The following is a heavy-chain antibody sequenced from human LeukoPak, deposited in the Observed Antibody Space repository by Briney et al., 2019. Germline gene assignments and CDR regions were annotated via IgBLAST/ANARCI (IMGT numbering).Heavy chain of an antibody. CDR3: TTGLAGL. CDR2: IKSKTNGGTT. Sequence: GGSLRLSCAASGFSFTNAWMSCVRQAPGKGLEWVGRIKSKTNGGTTDYVAPVKGRFTISRDDSKNTLYLQMNSLKTEDTAVYYCTTGLAGLWGQGILVTVSS. J-gene: IGHJ4*02. V-gene: IGHV3-15*01. D-gene: IGHD6-19*01. CDR1: GFSFTNAW.